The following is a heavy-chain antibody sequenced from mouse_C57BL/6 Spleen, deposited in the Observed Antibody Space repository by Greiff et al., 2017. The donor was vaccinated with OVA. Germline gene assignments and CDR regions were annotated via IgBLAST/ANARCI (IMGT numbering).Heavy chain of an antibody. Sequence: VQLQQPGAELVKPGASVKLSCKASGYTFTSYWMHWVKQRPGRGLGWIGRIDPNSGGTKYNEKVKSKATLTVDKPSITAYMQLSSLTSEDSAVYYCARNFDYWGQGTTLTVSS. V-gene: IGHV1-72*01. CDR1: GYTFTSYW. J-gene: IGHJ2*01. CDR3: ARNFDY. CDR2: IDPNSGGT.